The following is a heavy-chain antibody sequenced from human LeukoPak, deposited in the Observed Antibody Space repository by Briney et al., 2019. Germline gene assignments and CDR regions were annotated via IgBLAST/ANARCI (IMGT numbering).Heavy chain of an antibody. Sequence: HPGGSLRLSCLGSGFTFSSYVMHSIRQAPGKGLEYVSAINDNGKSIYYADSVKGRLTISRDNSKNTLYLQMSSLRPEDTAVYYCVKDPWGVDHWGQGTLVTVSS. CDR1: GFTFSSYV. CDR3: VKDPWGVDH. J-gene: IGHJ5*02. V-gene: IGHV3-64D*06. CDR2: INDNGKSI. D-gene: IGHD7-27*01.